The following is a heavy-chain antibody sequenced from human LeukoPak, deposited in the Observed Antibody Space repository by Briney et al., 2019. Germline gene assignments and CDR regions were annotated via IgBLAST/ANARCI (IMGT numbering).Heavy chain of an antibody. D-gene: IGHD6-13*01. V-gene: IGHV4-34*01. CDR1: GGSFSGYY. J-gene: IGHJ3*02. CDR2: INHSGST. Sequence: SETLSLTCAVYGGSFSGYYWSWIRQPPGKGPEWIGEINHSGSTNYNPSLKSRVTISVDTSKNQFSLKLSSVTAADTAVYYCARDLRQQLVFDIWGQGTMVTVSS. CDR3: ARDLRQQLVFDI.